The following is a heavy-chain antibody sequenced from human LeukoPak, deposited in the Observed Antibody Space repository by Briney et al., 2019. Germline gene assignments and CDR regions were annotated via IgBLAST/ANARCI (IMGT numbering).Heavy chain of an antibody. CDR1: GFTFSSYA. CDR3: AKDDSDSHGDEYFDY. J-gene: IGHJ4*02. D-gene: IGHD7-27*01. Sequence: GVLRLSCAASGFTFSSYAMSWVRQAPGKGLEWVSAISGSGGSTYYADSVKGRFTISRDNSKNTLYLQMNSLRAEDTAVYYCAKDDSDSHGDEYFDYWGQGTLVTVSS. V-gene: IGHV3-23*01. CDR2: ISGSGGST.